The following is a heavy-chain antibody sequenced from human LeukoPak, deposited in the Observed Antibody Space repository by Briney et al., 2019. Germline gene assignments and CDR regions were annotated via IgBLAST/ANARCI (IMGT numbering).Heavy chain of an antibody. J-gene: IGHJ6*03. CDR2: IYPGDSDT. CDR3: ASRNYDFWSGSGYYYYYMDV. Sequence: GESLKISCKGSGYSFTSYWIGWVRQMTGKGLEWMGIIYPGDSDTRYSPSFQGQVTISADKSISTAYLQWSSLKASDTAMYYCASRNYDFWSGSGYYYYYMDVWGKGTTVSVSS. V-gene: IGHV5-51*01. CDR1: GYSFTSYW. D-gene: IGHD3-3*01.